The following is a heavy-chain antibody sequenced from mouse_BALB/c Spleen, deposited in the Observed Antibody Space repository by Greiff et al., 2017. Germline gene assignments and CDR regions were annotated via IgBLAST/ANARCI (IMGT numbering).Heavy chain of an antibody. CDR3: ARALLRLRFAY. CDR2: ISSGSSTI. CDR1: GFTFSSFG. J-gene: IGHJ3*01. Sequence: EVKLMESGGGLVQPGGSRKLSCAASGFTFSSFGMHWVRQAPEKGLEWVAYISSGSSTIYYADTVKGRFTISRDNPKNTLFLQMTSLRSEDTAMYYCARALLRLRFAYWGQGTLVTVSA. V-gene: IGHV5-17*02. D-gene: IGHD1-2*01.